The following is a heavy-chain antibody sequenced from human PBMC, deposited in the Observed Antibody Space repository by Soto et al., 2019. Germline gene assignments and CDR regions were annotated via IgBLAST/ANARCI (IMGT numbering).Heavy chain of an antibody. V-gene: IGHV3-23*01. D-gene: IGHD6-13*01. CDR3: AKADYSYSWAPGDY. J-gene: IGHJ4*02. Sequence: GGSLRLSCVISRLTFSNYALNWVRQAPGKGLEWVSSISGSGDTTYYADSVKGRFTISRDNSKNTLYLQVNSLRVEDTALYYCAKADYSYSWAPGDYWGQGTLVTVSS. CDR1: RLTFSNYA. CDR2: ISGSGDTT.